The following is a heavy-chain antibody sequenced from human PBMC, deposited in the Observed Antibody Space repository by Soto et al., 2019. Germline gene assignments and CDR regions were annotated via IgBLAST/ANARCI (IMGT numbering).Heavy chain of an antibody. CDR3: ARGGEYYYDSSGYYDFDY. CDR2: IYPGDSDT. CDR1: GYSFTSYW. V-gene: IGHV5-51*01. Sequence: GESLKISCKGSGYSFTSYWIGWVRQMPGKGLEWMGIIYPGDSDTRYSPSFQGQVTISADKSISTAYLQWSSLKASDTAMYYCARGGEYYYDSSGYYDFDYWGQGTLVTVSS. D-gene: IGHD3-22*01. J-gene: IGHJ4*02.